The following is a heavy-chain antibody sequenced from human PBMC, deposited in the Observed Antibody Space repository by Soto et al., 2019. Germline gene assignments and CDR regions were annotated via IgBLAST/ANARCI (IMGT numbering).Heavy chain of an antibody. J-gene: IGHJ3*02. Sequence: QVQLVGSGGGVVQPGRSLRLSCAASGFTFSSYAMHWVRQAPGKGLEWVAVISYDGSNKYYADSVKGRFTISRDNSKNTLYLQMNSLRAEDTAVYYCARDLATTVVTPGIWGQGTMVTVSS. CDR1: GFTFSSYA. CDR3: ARDLATTVVTPGI. CDR2: ISYDGSNK. D-gene: IGHD4-17*01. V-gene: IGHV3-30-3*01.